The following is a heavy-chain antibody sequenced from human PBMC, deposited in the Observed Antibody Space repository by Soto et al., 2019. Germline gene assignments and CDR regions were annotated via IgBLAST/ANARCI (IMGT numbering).Heavy chain of an antibody. CDR3: ARTLCPDADMYAMDV. CDR1: GFTFRDHA. V-gene: IGHV3-33*01. CDR2: IWNDGSNK. Sequence: QVQLVESGGGVVQPGRSLRLSCAASGFTFRDHAMHWVRQAPGKGREWLAIIWNDGSNKFYAGSVQGRFTISRDNSKNTVYLQMNTLSAEDTAVYYCARTLCPDADMYAMDVWGQGTTVTVSS. J-gene: IGHJ6*02.